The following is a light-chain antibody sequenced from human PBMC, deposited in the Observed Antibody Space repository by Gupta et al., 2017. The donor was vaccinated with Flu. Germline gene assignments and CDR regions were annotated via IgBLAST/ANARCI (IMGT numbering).Light chain of an antibody. J-gene: IGKJ2*04. CDR3: QQYGSPCS. Sequence: GERATLACRASQSVSSSYLAWYQQKPGQAPRLLIYGASSRATGIPDRFSGSGSGTDFTLTISRLEPEDFAVYYCQQYGSPCSFGQWTKLGIK. V-gene: IGKV3-20*01. CDR1: QSVSSSY. CDR2: GAS.